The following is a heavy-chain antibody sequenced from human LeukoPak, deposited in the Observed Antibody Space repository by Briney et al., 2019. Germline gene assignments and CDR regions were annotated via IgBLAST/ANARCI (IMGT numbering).Heavy chain of an antibody. CDR3: ARSSTVTTSYAFDI. Sequence: EASVKVSCKASGYTFTGYYMHWVRQATGQGLEWMGWMNPNSGNTGYAQKFQGRVTITRNTSISTAYMELSSLRSEDTAVYYCARSSTVTTSYAFDIWGQGTMVTVSS. CDR1: GYTFTGYY. J-gene: IGHJ3*02. D-gene: IGHD4-17*01. CDR2: MNPNSGNT. V-gene: IGHV1-8*03.